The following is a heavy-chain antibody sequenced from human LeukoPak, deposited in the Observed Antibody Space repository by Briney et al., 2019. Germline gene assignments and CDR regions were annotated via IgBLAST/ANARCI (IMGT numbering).Heavy chain of an antibody. V-gene: IGHV4-34*01. CDR2: INHSGST. CDR3: ARQWLVYYYYYMDV. CDR1: GGSFSGYY. J-gene: IGHJ6*03. D-gene: IGHD3-22*01. Sequence: SETLSLTCAVYGGSFSGYYWSWIRQPPGKGLEWIGEINHSGSTNYNPSLKSRVTVSVDTSKNQFSLKLSSVTAADTAVYYCARQWLVYYYYYMDVWGKGTTVTVSS.